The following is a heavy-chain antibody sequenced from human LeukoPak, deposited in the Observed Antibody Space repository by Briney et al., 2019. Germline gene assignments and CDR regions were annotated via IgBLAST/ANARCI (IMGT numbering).Heavy chain of an antibody. D-gene: IGHD3-16*02. J-gene: IGHJ6*03. Sequence: ASVKVSCKASGYTFTSYDINWVRQATGQGLEWMGWMNPNSGNTGYAQKFQGRVTITRNTSISTAYMELSSLRSEDTAVYYCARGSMLVWGSYRYYYMDVWGKGTTVIVSS. CDR1: GYTFTSYD. CDR3: ARGSMLVWGSYRYYYMDV. CDR2: MNPNSGNT. V-gene: IGHV1-8*03.